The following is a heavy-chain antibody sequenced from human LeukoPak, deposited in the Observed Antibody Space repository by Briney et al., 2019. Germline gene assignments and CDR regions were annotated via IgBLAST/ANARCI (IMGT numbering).Heavy chain of an antibody. V-gene: IGHV3-7*01. Sequence: GGSLSLSCAASGFIFSSYWMSWVRQAPGKGLEWVANIKTDGSEKYYVDSVKGRFTISRDNANNSLYLQMNSLRAEDTAVYYCLRYCSGGVCPGWFDPWGQGTLVTVSS. CDR2: IKTDGSEK. CDR1: GFIFSSYW. D-gene: IGHD2-8*02. CDR3: LRYCSGGVCPGWFDP. J-gene: IGHJ5*02.